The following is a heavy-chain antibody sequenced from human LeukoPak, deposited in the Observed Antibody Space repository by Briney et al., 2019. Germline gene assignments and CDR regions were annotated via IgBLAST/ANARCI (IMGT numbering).Heavy chain of an antibody. CDR2: IRYDGSNK. Sequence: GGSLRLSCAASGFTFSSYGMHWVRQAPGKGLEWVAFIRYDGSNKYYADSVKGRFTTSRDNSKNTLYLQMNSLRAEDTAVYYCANREWLFPNDAFDIWGQGTMVTVSS. J-gene: IGHJ3*02. CDR3: ANREWLFPNDAFDI. D-gene: IGHD3-3*01. CDR1: GFTFSSYG. V-gene: IGHV3-30*02.